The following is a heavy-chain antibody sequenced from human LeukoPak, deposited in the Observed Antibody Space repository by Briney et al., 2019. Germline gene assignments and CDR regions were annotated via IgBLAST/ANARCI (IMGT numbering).Heavy chain of an antibody. V-gene: IGHV3-53*01. CDR2: IYSGGST. Sequence: GRSLRLSCAASGFTVSSNYMSWVRQAPGEGLEWVSVIYSGGSTYYADSVKGRFTISRDNSKNTLYLQMNSLRAEDTAVYYCASLPPPQGMDVWGKGTTVTVSS. CDR3: ASLPPPQGMDV. D-gene: IGHD1-14*01. CDR1: GFTVSSNY. J-gene: IGHJ6*04.